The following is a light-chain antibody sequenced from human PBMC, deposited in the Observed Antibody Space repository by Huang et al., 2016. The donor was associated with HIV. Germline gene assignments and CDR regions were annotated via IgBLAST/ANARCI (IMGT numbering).Light chain of an antibody. Sequence: EIVMTQSPATLSVSPGGGATLSCRASQNVRSNLAWYQQTPGQAPRLLIYDTSTRASGVPARFSGIGSGTEFTLTISGLQSEDFAVYYCQQYDNWPPGLTFGGGTKVEI. CDR2: DTS. CDR3: QQYDNWPPGLT. CDR1: QNVRSN. J-gene: IGKJ4*01. V-gene: IGKV3D-15*01.